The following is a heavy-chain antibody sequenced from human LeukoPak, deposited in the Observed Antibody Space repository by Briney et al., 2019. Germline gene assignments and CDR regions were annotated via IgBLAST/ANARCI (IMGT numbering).Heavy chain of an antibody. V-gene: IGHV5-51*01. CDR2: IYPGDSDT. Sequence: GESLKISCKGSGYSFTSYWIGWVRQIPGKGLEWMGIIYPGDSDTRYSPSFQGQVTISADKSISTAYLQWSSLKASDTAMYYCARRRYCSGGSCPYSFDYWGQGTLVTVSS. CDR1: GYSFTSYW. J-gene: IGHJ4*02. CDR3: ARRRYCSGGSCPYSFDY. D-gene: IGHD2-15*01.